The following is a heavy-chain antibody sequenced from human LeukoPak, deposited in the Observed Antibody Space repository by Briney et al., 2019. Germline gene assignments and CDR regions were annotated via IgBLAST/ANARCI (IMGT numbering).Heavy chain of an antibody. D-gene: IGHD6-13*01. CDR1: GFTFSDFW. Sequence: GSLRLSCAVSGFTFSDFWMNWVRQAPGKELEWVASINQNGGENYYVDSVKGRFTVSRDNPRNSLYLQMSSLRAEDTAVYYCAKDGTAPGIYFDLCGQGALVTVSS. V-gene: IGHV3-7*01. J-gene: IGHJ4*03. CDR2: INQNGGEN. CDR3: AKDGTAPGIYFDL.